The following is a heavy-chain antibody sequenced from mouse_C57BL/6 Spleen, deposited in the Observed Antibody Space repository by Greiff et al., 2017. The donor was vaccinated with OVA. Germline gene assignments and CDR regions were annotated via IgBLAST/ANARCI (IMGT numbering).Heavy chain of an antibody. D-gene: IGHD1-3*01. CDR1: GFTFSSYA. CDR3: ARGGLNGFAY. CDR2: ISDGGSYT. V-gene: IGHV5-4*03. Sequence: EVKVVESGGGLVKPGGSLKLSCAASGFTFSSYAMSWVRQTPEKRLEWVATISDGGSYTYYPDNVKGRFTISRDNAKNNLYLQMSHLKSEDTTMYYCARGGLNGFAYWGQGTLVTVSA. J-gene: IGHJ3*01.